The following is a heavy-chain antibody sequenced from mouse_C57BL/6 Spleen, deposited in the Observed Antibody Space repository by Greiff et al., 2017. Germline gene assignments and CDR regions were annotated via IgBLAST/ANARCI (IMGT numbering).Heavy chain of an antibody. D-gene: IGHD3-2*02. CDR2: IDPEDGEP. J-gene: IGHJ3*01. Sequence: VQLQQSGAELVKPGASVKLSCTASGFNIKDYYMHWVKQRTEQGLEWIGRIDPEDGEPKYAPKFQGKATITADTSSNTAYLQLSSLTSEDTAVYYCARRSSSGTGFAYWGQGTLVTVSA. CDR1: GFNIKDYY. V-gene: IGHV14-2*01. CDR3: ARRSSSGTGFAY.